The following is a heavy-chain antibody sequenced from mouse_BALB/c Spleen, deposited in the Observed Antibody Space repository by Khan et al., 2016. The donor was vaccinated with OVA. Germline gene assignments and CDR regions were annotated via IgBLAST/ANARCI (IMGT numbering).Heavy chain of an antibody. CDR2: VNPNTDDS. D-gene: IGHD1-1*01. V-gene: IGHV1-26*01. J-gene: IGHJ3*01. CDR3: ARCYAFFAY. CDR1: GYSFTLYY. Sequence: EVQLHQSGPDLVKPGASVKISCKASGYSFTLYYMTWVKQSHGKSLEWIGRVNPNTDDSEYNQEFKGKATLTVDKSSNTAYMELHSLKYEDSAVYYCARCYAFFAYWGQGTLVTVSA.